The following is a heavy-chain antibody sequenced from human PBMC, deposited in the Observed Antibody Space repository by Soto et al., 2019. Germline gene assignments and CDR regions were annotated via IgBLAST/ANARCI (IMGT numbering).Heavy chain of an antibody. D-gene: IGHD4-17*01. J-gene: IGHJ6*02. V-gene: IGHV3-33*01. CDR2: IWYDGSNK. Sequence: SGGSLRLSCAASGFTLSSYGMHWVRQAPGKGLEWVAVIWYDGSNKYYADSVKGRFTISRDNSKNTLYLQMNSLRAEDTAVYYCARSRINGDYRVLRYYYYGMDVWGQGTTVTVSS. CDR1: GFTLSSYG. CDR3: ARSRINGDYRVLRYYYYGMDV.